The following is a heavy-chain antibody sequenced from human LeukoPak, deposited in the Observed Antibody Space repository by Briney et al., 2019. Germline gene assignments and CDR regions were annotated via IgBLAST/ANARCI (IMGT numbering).Heavy chain of an antibody. Sequence: KASETLSLTCRVSGDSINNNYWSWIRQVPGKGLEWIGYIYSSGSTNYNPSLRSRVTISIDTSTNQFFLKLTSVIAADTAVYYCARTGLGIAVATFDPWGQGTLVMVSS. CDR3: ARTGLGIAVATFDP. CDR2: IYSSGST. V-gene: IGHV4-59*01. J-gene: IGHJ5*02. CDR1: GDSINNNY. D-gene: IGHD6-19*01.